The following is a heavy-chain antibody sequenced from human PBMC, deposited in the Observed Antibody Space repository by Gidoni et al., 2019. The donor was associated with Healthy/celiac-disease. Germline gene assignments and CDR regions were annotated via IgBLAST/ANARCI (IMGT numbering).Heavy chain of an antibody. Sequence: EVQLVESGGGLVQPGGSLRLSCAASGFTCNSYWMSWVRQAPGKGLEWVANIKQDGSETYYVDSVKGRFTISRDNTKNSLYLQMNSLRAEDTAVYFCARGLFDYWGQGTLVTVSS. CDR2: IKQDGSET. CDR1: GFTCNSYW. CDR3: ARGLFDY. J-gene: IGHJ4*02. V-gene: IGHV3-7*01.